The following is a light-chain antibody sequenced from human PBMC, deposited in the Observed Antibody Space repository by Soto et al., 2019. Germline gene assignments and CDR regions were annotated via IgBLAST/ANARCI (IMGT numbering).Light chain of an antibody. CDR1: SGHSSDA. Sequence: QPVLTQSPSASASLGASVKLTCTLSSGHSSDAIAWHQQQPEKGPRYLMKLNSDGSHSKGDGIPDRFSGSTSGAERYLTISSLQSEDEADYYCQTWGTGIHWVFGGGTQVTVL. J-gene: IGLJ3*02. V-gene: IGLV4-69*01. CDR3: QTWGTGIHWV. CDR2: LNSDGSH.